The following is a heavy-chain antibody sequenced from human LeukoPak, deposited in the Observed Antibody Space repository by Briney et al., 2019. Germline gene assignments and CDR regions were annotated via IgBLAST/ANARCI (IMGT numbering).Heavy chain of an antibody. D-gene: IGHD1-26*01. CDR2: IYYSGST. CDR3: ATMEPTLNDY. V-gene: IGHV4-31*03. CDR1: GGSISSGGYY. Sequence: SETLSLTCTVSGGSISSGGYYWSWIRQHPGKGLEWIGYIYYSGSTYYNPSLKSRVTISVDTSKNQFSLKLSSVTAADTAVYYCATMEPTLNDYWGQGTLVTVSS. J-gene: IGHJ4*02.